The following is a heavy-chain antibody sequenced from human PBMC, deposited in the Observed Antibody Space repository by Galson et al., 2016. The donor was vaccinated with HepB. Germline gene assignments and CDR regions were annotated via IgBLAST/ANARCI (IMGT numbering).Heavy chain of an antibody. CDR3: ARRTITSADY. V-gene: IGHV5-51*03. D-gene: IGHD4/OR15-4a*01. J-gene: IGHJ4*02. Sequence: QSGAEVTKPGESLKISCKESGYTFSTYWIGWVRQQPGRGLEWMGIIYPGSSDARYSPSFQGHVTFSVDKSTTTAYLQWRSLQASDTAVYFCARRTITSADYWGQGTRVIVSS. CDR2: IYPGSSDA. CDR1: GYTFSTYW.